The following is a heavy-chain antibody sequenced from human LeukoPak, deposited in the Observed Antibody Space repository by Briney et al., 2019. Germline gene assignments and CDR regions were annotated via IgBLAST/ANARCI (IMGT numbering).Heavy chain of an antibody. CDR3: VKTRQRGYSSSPGDY. CDR1: GFTFRTYP. D-gene: IGHD6-6*01. CDR2: INNYGDTT. J-gene: IGHJ4*02. V-gene: IGHV3-64D*09. Sequence: PGGSLRLSCSVSGFTFRTYPMHWVRQAPGKGLQYVSAINNYGDTTYYADSVKGRFTISRDNSKNTLYLQMTSLRAEDTAVYYCVKTRQRGYSSSPGDYWGQGTLVTVSS.